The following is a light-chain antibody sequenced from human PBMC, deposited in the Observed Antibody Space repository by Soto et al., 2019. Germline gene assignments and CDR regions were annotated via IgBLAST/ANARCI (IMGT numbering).Light chain of an antibody. CDR3: TSHTNNFTPL. CDR1: SSDVGTYNY. V-gene: IGLV2-14*03. Sequence: QSALTQPASVSGSPGQSITISCTGTSSDVGTYNYVSWYQHHPGKAPKLMIYDVSNRPSGVSNRFSGSKSGDTASLTISGLQAEDEADYYCTSHTNNFTPLFGGGTKLTVL. J-gene: IGLJ2*01. CDR2: DVS.